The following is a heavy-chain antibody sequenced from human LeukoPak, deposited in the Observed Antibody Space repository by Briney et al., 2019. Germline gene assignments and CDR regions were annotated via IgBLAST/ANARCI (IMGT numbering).Heavy chain of an antibody. Sequence: SETLSLTCTVSGGSISSSSNYWGWIRQPPGKGLEWIGSIYYSGSTYYNPSLKSRVTISVDTSKNQFSLKLSSVTAADTAVYYCARDECLGELSFCQSDYWGQGTLVTVSS. CDR1: GGSISSSSNY. D-gene: IGHD3-16*02. J-gene: IGHJ4*02. V-gene: IGHV4-39*01. CDR2: IYYSGST. CDR3: ARDECLGELSFCQSDY.